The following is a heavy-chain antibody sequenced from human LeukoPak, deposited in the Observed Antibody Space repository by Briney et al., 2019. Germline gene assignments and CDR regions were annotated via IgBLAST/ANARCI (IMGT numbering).Heavy chain of an antibody. Sequence: GGSLRLSCAASGFTFSKYGLHRVRQAPGKGLEGVAFIRDDGSTRYYADSVKGRFTVSRDNSKNTLYLQMDSLRTEDTAVYYCAKVPHSWGLFDSWGQGTLVTVSS. CDR1: GFTFSKYG. J-gene: IGHJ4*02. D-gene: IGHD3-16*01. V-gene: IGHV3-30*02. CDR3: AKVPHSWGLFDS. CDR2: IRDDGSTR.